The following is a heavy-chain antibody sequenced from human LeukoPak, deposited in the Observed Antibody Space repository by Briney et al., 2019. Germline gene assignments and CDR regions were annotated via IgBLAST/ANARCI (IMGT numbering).Heavy chain of an antibody. D-gene: IGHD2-2*01. J-gene: IGHJ6*02. Sequence: GGSLRLSCAASGFTFSSYWMSWVRQAPGKGLEWVANIKQDGIEKYYMDSVKGRFTISRDNAKNSLYLQMNSLRAEDTAVYYCARELMSSSDYYGMDVWGQGTTVTVSS. CDR1: GFTFSSYW. V-gene: IGHV3-7*01. CDR2: IKQDGIEK. CDR3: ARELMSSSDYYGMDV.